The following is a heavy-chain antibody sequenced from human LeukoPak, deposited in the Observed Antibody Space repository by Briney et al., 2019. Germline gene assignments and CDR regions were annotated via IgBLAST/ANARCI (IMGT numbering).Heavy chain of an antibody. V-gene: IGHV3-23*01. CDR1: GFTFSSYA. CDR3: ARWADYYDSSGLYYYYYYGMDV. CDR2: ISGSGGST. D-gene: IGHD3-22*01. Sequence: GGSLRPSCAASGFTFSSYAMSWVRQAPGKGLEWVSAISGSGGSTYYADSVKGRFTISRDNSKNTLYLQMNSLRAEDTAVYYCARWADYYDSSGLYYYYYYGMDVWGQGTTVTVSS. J-gene: IGHJ6*02.